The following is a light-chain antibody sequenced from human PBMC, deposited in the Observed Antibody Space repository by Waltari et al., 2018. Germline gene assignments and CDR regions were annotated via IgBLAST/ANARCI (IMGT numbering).Light chain of an antibody. CDR1: RGAVACCSH. CDR2: DAS. CDR3: CSYAGRSVV. J-gene: IGLJ2*01. Sequence: QPALTQPRSVSGSPGHSVTISCTGPRGAVACCSHVSWYQQSPGKGPKLIIYDASQRSSEVPDRFTASYFGNTASLTISGLQPDDEAVYFCCSYAGRSVVFGGGTKLTVV. V-gene: IGLV2-11*01.